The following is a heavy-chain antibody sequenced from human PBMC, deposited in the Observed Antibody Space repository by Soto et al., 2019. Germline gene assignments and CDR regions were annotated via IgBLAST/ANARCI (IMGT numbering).Heavy chain of an antibody. CDR1: GGTYSSYA. CDR3: ARVPSLVAATGAPDY. CDR2: IIPIFGTA. J-gene: IGHJ4*02. D-gene: IGHD2-15*01. Sequence: QVPLVQSGAEVKKPGSSVKVSCKASGGTYSSYAISWVRQAPGQGLEWMGGIIPIFGTANYAQKFQGRVTITADESTSTAYMELSSMRSEDTAVYYCARVPSLVAATGAPDYWGQGTLVTVSS. V-gene: IGHV1-69*01.